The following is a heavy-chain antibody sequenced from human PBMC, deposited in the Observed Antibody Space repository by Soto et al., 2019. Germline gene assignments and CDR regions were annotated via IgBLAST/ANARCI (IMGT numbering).Heavy chain of an antibody. CDR1: GYTFSNYG. V-gene: IGHV1-18*01. CDR3: ARCYCSIGSCYTCWHFDL. CDR2: IGPYNGNT. J-gene: IGHJ2*01. D-gene: IGHD2-15*01. Sequence: QVQLVQSGPEVKKPGASVKVSCQASGYTFSNYGISWVRQAPGQGLEWMGWIGPYNGNTDYAQNFQGRVTMTRDTSMNTAYMELRSLRSDDTALYYCARCYCSIGSCYTCWHFDLWGRGALLTVSS.